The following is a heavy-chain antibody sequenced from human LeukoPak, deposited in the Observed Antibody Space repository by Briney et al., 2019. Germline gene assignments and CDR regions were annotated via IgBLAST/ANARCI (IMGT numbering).Heavy chain of an antibody. CDR2: TSGSGGGEDT. D-gene: IGHD1-1*01. CDR1: GFTFSSYA. CDR3: AKPRAMTTGVGRYFDL. Sequence: PGGSLRLSCAASGFTFSSYAMSWVRQAPGKGLEWVSATSGSGGGEDTYYPDSVKGRFTISRDNSKNTLYLQMSSLRAEDTAIYYCAKPRAMTTGVGRYFDLWGRGTLVTVSS. V-gene: IGHV3-23*01. J-gene: IGHJ2*01.